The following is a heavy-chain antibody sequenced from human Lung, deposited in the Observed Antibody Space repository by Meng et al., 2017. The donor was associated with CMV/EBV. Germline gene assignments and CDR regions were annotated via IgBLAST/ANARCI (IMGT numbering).Heavy chain of an antibody. D-gene: IGHD3-3*01. V-gene: IGHV1-69*05. CDR3: ARVTIFGSYGMDV. J-gene: IGHJ6*02. Sequence: SVXVSCKASGCTFSSYAMRWVRQAPGQGLEWMGGINPIFGRANYAQKFQGRVTITTDESTSTAYMELSSLRSEDTAVYYCARVTIFGSYGMDVWGQGTTVTVSS. CDR2: INPIFGRA. CDR1: GCTFSSYA.